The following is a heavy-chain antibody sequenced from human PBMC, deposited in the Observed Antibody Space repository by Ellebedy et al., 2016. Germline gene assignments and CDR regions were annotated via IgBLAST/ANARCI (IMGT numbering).Heavy chain of an antibody. Sequence: GESLKISXKASGYIFTTYWIGWVRQMPGKGLEWMGIIYPGDSDTRYSPSFQGQVTISVDKSISTAYLQWSSLKASDTAMYYCARHGGPMEGWFDPWGQGTLVTVSS. J-gene: IGHJ5*02. D-gene: IGHD2-15*01. CDR1: GYIFTTYW. V-gene: IGHV5-51*01. CDR3: ARHGGPMEGWFDP. CDR2: IYPGDSDT.